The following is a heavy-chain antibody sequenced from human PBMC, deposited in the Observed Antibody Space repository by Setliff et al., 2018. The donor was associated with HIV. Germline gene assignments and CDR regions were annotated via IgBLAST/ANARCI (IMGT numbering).Heavy chain of an antibody. V-gene: IGHV1-46*01. J-gene: IGHJ3*02. CDR3: ARSIYEWGAFDI. CDR1: GHTFINYY. D-gene: IGHD2-8*01. CDR2: IYSGGGST. Sequence: ASVKVSCKAPGHTFINYYIHWVRQAPGQGLEWMGIIYSGGGSTNYAQKFQGRITMTSDTSTSTVYMELSSLRSEDSAGYYCARSIYEWGAFDIWGQGTMVTVSS.